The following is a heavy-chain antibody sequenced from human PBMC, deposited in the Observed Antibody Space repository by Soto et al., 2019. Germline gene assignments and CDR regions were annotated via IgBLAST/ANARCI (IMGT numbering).Heavy chain of an antibody. CDR3: ARAGGLGAVAADY. CDR2: IYHSGST. J-gene: IGHJ4*02. Sequence: QLQLQESGSGLVKPSQTLSLTCAVSGGSISSGGYSWSWIRQPPGKGLEWIGYIYHSGSTYYHPSLKSRVTISGDRSKNQFSLKLSSVTAADTAVYYCARAGGLGAVAADYWGQGNLVTVSS. CDR1: GGSISSGGYS. D-gene: IGHD6-19*01. V-gene: IGHV4-30-2*01.